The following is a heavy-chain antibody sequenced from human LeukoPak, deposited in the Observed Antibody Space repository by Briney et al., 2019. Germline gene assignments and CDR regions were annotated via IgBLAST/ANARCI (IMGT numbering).Heavy chain of an antibody. CDR3: ARHNSGWYAARGGRQLDY. D-gene: IGHD6-19*01. CDR1: GFTFTNYA. V-gene: IGHV3-23*01. J-gene: IGHJ4*02. CDR2: ITGGGSSS. Sequence: GGSLRLSCAASGFTFTNYAMSWVPQAPGKGLEWVSTITGGGSSSYYADSVKGRFTISRDNSKNTVYQQMNSLRAEDTAVYYCARHNSGWYAARGGRQLDYWGQGTLVTVSS.